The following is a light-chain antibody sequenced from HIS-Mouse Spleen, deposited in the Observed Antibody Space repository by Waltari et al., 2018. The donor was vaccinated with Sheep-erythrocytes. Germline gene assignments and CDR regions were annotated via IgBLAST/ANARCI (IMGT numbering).Light chain of an antibody. CDR1: QGISNY. V-gene: IGKV1-27*01. CDR2: AAS. CDR3: QKYNSAPLT. J-gene: IGKJ4*01. Sequence: DIQMTQSPSSLSASVGDRVTITCRASQGISNYLAWYQQKPGKVPKLLIYAASTLQSGVQARFRGSGSGTDFTLTISSMKTEDVATYYCQKYNSAPLTFGGGTKVEIK.